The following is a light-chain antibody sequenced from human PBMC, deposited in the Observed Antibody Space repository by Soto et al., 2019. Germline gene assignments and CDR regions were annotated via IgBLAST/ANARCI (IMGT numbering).Light chain of an antibody. CDR2: KAS. Sequence: DIQMTQSPSTLSASVGDRVTITCRASQSISSWLAWYQQKPGKAPKLLIYKASTLESGVPSRFSGSGSGTDFTLAISSLQPEDAATYYCLQDINYPWTLGQGTKVDIK. CDR1: QSISSW. V-gene: IGKV1-5*03. CDR3: LQDINYPWT. J-gene: IGKJ1*01.